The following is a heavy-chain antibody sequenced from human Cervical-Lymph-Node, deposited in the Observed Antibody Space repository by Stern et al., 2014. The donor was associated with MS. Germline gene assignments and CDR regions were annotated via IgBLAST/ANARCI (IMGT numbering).Heavy chain of an antibody. CDR3: ARGNFDYGDHDY. D-gene: IGHD4-17*01. CDR2: FYYRGST. V-gene: IGHV4-31*03. J-gene: IGHJ4*02. Sequence: QVQLQESGPGLVKPSQTLSLTCTVSGASITSGGFFWNWIRQHPGKGLQWIGYFYYRGSTHYNPSLESRVTISIDTSKNQFSLILTSVTAADTAVYYCARGNFDYGDHDYWGQGTLVTVSS. CDR1: GASITSGGFF.